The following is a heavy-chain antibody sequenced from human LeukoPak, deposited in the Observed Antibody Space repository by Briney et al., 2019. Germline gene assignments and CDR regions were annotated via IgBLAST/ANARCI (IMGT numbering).Heavy chain of an antibody. CDR2: INPNSGGT. J-gene: IGHJ3*02. CDR1: GYTFTGYY. Sequence: ASVKVSCKASGYTFTGYYMHWVRQAPGQGLEWMGWINPNSGGTNYAQKLQGRVTMTRDTSISTAYMELSRLRSDDTAVYYCASSLYYDILTGYYSAFDIWGQGTMVTVSS. V-gene: IGHV1-2*02. CDR3: ASSLYYDILTGYYSAFDI. D-gene: IGHD3-9*01.